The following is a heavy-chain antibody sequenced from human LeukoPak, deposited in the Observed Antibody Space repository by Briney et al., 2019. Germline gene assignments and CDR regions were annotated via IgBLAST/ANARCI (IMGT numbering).Heavy chain of an antibody. Sequence: GGSLRLSCAASGFTFSSYAMHWVRQAPGKGLEWVSCISNSGGTTYHADSVKGRFAISRDTSKNTLYLQMNSLRVEDTAVYYCAKTSPGYTYGLLDYWGQGTLVTVSS. CDR3: AKTSPGYTYGLLDY. CDR1: GFTFSSYA. J-gene: IGHJ4*02. D-gene: IGHD5-18*01. CDR2: ISNSGGTT. V-gene: IGHV3-23*01.